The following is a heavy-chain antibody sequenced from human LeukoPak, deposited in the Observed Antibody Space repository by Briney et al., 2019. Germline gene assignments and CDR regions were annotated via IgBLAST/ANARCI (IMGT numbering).Heavy chain of an antibody. CDR3: ARHAGLRFLEWLLPTDY. Sequence: GGSLRLSCAASGFTVSSNYMSWVRQAPGKGLEWVSVIYSGGSTYYADSVKGRFTISRDNAKNSLYLQMNSLRAEDTAVYYCARHAGLRFLEWLLPTDYWGQGTLVTVSS. V-gene: IGHV3-66*04. J-gene: IGHJ4*02. D-gene: IGHD3-3*01. CDR1: GFTVSSNY. CDR2: IYSGGST.